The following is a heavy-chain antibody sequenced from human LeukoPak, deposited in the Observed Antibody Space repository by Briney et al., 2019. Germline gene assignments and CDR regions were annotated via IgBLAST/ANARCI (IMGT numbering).Heavy chain of an antibody. CDR1: GYTFTGYY. CDR3: ARVDLSQYYDFWSGYYQKNNWFDP. Sequence: ASVKVSCKASGYTFTGYYMHWVRQAPGQGLEWMGWINPNSGGTNYAQKLQGRVTMTTDTSTSTAYMELRSLRSDDTAVYYCARVDLSQYYDFWSGYYQKNNWFDPWGQGTLVTVSS. CDR2: INPNSGGT. J-gene: IGHJ5*02. D-gene: IGHD3-3*01. V-gene: IGHV1-2*02.